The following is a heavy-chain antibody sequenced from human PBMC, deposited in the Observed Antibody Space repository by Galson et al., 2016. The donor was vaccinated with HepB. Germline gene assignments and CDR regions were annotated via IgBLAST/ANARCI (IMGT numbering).Heavy chain of an antibody. CDR1: GFSLSSYW. J-gene: IGHJ3*01. D-gene: IGHD1-1*01. CDR2: ISSDGSAT. CDR3: ARDPGYNCNGRCDAFDL. V-gene: IGHV3-74*01. Sequence: SLRLSCAASGFSLSSYWMHWVRQAPGKGLVWASRISSDGSATNYADSVKGRFTISRDNAKNTLYMDMNSLRAEDTAVYHCARDPGYNCNGRCDAFDLWGQGTMVTVSS.